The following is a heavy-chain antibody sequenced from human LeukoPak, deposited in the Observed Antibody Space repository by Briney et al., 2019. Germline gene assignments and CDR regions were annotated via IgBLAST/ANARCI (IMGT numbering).Heavy chain of an antibody. CDR3: ERGSRSYHWNYHYMHV. J-gene: IGHJ6*03. Sequence: SETLSLTCTVSGVSIGSYYWSWIRQPPGKGPAWIGYIYYSGSTNYNPSLKSRVTISVDTSKNQFSLKLSSVTASVTPVFDCERGSRSYHWNYHYMHVWSKETTVTVS. CDR1: GVSIGSYY. D-gene: IGHD1-26*01. V-gene: IGHV4-59*01. CDR2: IYYSGST.